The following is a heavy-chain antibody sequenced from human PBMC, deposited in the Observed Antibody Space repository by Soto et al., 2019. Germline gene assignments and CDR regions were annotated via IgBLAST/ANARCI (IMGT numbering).Heavy chain of an antibody. V-gene: IGHV4-59*01. Sequence: PSETLSLTCTASGGSISSDFWSWIRQPPGKGLEWIGYISISGNTDYSPSLKSRATISADTSRNQFSLKLRSVNTADPAVYYCAIYDSSGSRGFQHWGQGTLVTVPS. CDR1: GGSISSDF. CDR2: ISISGNT. D-gene: IGHD3-22*01. J-gene: IGHJ1*01. CDR3: AIYDSSGSRGFQH.